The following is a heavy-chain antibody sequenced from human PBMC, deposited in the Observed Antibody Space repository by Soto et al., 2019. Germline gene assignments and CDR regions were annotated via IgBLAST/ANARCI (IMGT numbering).Heavy chain of an antibody. V-gene: IGHV3-33*06. CDR3: AKDQVEVVTATGLDY. CDR1: GFTFNNDG. D-gene: IGHD2-21*02. Sequence: QVQLVESGGGVVQPGRSLRLSCAASGFTFNNDGFLWVRQAPGKGLEWVALIWSDGTRENYADSVKGRFSISRDNSKNTLYLQMGSLRAEDSAIYYCAKDQVEVVTATGLDYWGQGTLVTVSS. CDR2: IWSDGTRE. J-gene: IGHJ4*02.